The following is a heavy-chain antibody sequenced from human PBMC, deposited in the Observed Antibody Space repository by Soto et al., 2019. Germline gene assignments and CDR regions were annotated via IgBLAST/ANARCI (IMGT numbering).Heavy chain of an antibody. CDR2: IYYSGST. Sequence: PSETLSLTCTVSGGSISSYYWSWIRQPPGKGLEWFGYIYYSGSTNYNPSLKSRFTISVDTSKNQFSLKLSFVTAADTAVYYCARSDGRYWGQGTLVTVSS. V-gene: IGHV4-59*01. J-gene: IGHJ4*02. CDR3: ARSDGRY. CDR1: GGSISSYY.